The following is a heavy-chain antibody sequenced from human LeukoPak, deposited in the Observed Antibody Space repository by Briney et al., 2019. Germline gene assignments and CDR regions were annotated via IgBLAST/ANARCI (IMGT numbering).Heavy chain of an antibody. V-gene: IGHV4-34*01. D-gene: IGHD2-2*01. Sequence: PSETLSLTCAVYGGSFSGYYWSWIRQPPGKGLEWIGEINHSGGTNYNPSLKSRVTISVDTSKNQFSLKLSSVTAADTAVYYCARDARPTYCSSTSCYGRHAFDIWGQGTMVTVSS. J-gene: IGHJ3*02. CDR3: ARDARPTYCSSTSCYGRHAFDI. CDR1: GGSFSGYY. CDR2: INHSGGT.